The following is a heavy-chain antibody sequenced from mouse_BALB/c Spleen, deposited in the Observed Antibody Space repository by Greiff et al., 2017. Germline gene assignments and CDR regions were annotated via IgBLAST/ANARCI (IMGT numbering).Heavy chain of an antibody. CDR3: ARCPSYYGSSYAMDY. J-gene: IGHJ4*01. CDR1: GFTFSSFG. CDR2: ISSGSSTI. Sequence: EVKLVESGGGLVQPGGSRKLSCAASGFTFSSFGMHWVRQAPEKGLEWVAYISSGSSTIYYADTVKGRFTISRDNPKNTLFLQMTSLRSEDTAMYYCARCPSYYGSSYAMDYWGQGTSVTVSS. D-gene: IGHD1-1*01. V-gene: IGHV5-17*02.